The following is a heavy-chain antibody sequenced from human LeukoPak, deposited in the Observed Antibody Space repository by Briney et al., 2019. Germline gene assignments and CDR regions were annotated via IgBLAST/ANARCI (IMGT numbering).Heavy chain of an antibody. V-gene: IGHV1-2*02. J-gene: IGHJ4*02. CDR3: ARDTLQVVAGKTPHYYFDY. Sequence: ASVKVSCKASGYTFTGYYMHWVRQAPGQGLEWMGWINPNSGGTNYAQKFQGRVTMTRDMSTSTVYMELSSLRSEDTAVYYCARDTLQVVAGKTPHYYFDYWGQGTLVTVSS. CDR2: INPNSGGT. CDR1: GYTFTGYY. D-gene: IGHD2-15*01.